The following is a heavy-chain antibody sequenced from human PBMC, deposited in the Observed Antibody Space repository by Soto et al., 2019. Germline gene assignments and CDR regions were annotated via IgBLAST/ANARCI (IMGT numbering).Heavy chain of an antibody. D-gene: IGHD6-19*01. Sequence: GGSLRLSCAASGFTFSSYAMSWVRQAPGKGLEWVSAISGSGGSTYYADSVKGRFTISRDNSKNTLYLQMNSLRAEDTAVYYCXNKIDSSGWPSQPLFDYWGQGTLVTVSS. V-gene: IGHV3-23*01. CDR2: ISGSGGST. CDR3: XNKIDSSGWPSQPLFDY. CDR1: GFTFSSYA. J-gene: IGHJ4*02.